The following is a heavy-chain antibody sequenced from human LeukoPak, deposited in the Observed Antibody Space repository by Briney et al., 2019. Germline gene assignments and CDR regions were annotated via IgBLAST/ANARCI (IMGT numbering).Heavy chain of an antibody. J-gene: IGHJ4*02. V-gene: IGHV3-48*03. D-gene: IGHD6-13*01. CDR1: GFTFSYYE. CDR3: ARVNLGAAAEWDY. Sequence: GGSLRLSCTASGFTFSYYEMNWVRQAPGKGLEWISYISSSGGTIYYADSVKGRFTISRDNAKNSLYLQMNSLRAEDTAIYYCARVNLGAAAEWDYWGQGTLVTVSS. CDR2: ISSSGGTI.